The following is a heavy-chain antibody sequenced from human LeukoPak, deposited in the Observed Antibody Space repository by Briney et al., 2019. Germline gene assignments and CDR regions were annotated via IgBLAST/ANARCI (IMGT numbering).Heavy chain of an antibody. CDR1: GYSFTSYW. D-gene: IGHD5-18*01. J-gene: IGHJ3*02. CDR2: IYPGDSDT. Sequence: GESLEISCKGSGYSFTSYWIGWVRQMPGKGLEWMGIIYPGDSDTRYSPSFQGQVTISADKSISTAYLQWSSLKASDTAMYYCARQGSYEHDAFDIWGQGTMVTVSS. V-gene: IGHV5-51*01. CDR3: ARQGSYEHDAFDI.